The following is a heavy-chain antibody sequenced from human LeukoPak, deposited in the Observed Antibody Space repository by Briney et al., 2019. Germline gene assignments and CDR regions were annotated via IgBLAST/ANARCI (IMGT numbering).Heavy chain of an antibody. J-gene: IGHJ5*02. CDR2: ISGGSENT. V-gene: IGHV3-23*01. D-gene: IGHD5-12*01. CDR3: AKGPYSGYSTYFDP. Sequence: PGGSLRLSCEASGFTFSRHAMNWVRQAPEKGLEWVSGISGGSENTFYADSVKVRFTISRDNSRNTLYLQMYGLRADDTALYFCAKGPYSGYSTYFDPWGQGTRVTVFS. CDR1: GFTFSRHA.